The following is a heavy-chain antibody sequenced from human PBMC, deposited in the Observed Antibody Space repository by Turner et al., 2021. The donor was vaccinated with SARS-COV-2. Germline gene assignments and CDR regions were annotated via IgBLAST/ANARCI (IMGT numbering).Heavy chain of an antibody. Sequence: EVQLVESGGGLVQPVGSLRLSCAASGFTFSIYWMHWVRQAPGKGLVWVSCINSEGSSTSYADSVKGRFTISRDNAKNTLYLQMNSLRAEDTAVYYCASHGAHPGFDYWGQGTLVTVSS. CDR2: INSEGSST. CDR3: ASHGAHPGFDY. J-gene: IGHJ4*02. CDR1: GFTFSIYW. D-gene: IGHD3-16*01. V-gene: IGHV3-74*01.